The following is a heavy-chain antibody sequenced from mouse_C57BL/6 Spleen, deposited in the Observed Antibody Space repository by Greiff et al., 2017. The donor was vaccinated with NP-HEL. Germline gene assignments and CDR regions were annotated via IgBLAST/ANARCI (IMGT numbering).Heavy chain of an antibody. CDR3: ARFGVYYGSSLYWYFDV. V-gene: IGHV14-2*01. CDR2: IDPEDGET. Sequence: EVQLQQSGAELVKPGASVKLSCTASGFNIKDYYMHWVKQRTEQGLEWIGRIDPEDGETKYAPKFPGKATISADTSSNTAYLQLSSLTSEDTAVYYCARFGVYYGSSLYWYFDVWGTGTTVTVSS. D-gene: IGHD1-1*01. J-gene: IGHJ1*03. CDR1: GFNIKDYY.